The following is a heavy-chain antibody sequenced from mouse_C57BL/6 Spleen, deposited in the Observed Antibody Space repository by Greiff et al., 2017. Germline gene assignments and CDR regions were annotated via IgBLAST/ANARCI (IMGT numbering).Heavy chain of an antibody. CDR2: IYPGDGDT. CDR3: GGTTVVGNFDV. CDR1: GYAFSSSW. J-gene: IGHJ1*03. Sequence: VMLVESGPELVKPGASVKISCKASGYAFSSSWMNWVKQRPGKGLEWIGRIYPGDGDTNYNGKFKGKATLTADKSSSTAYMQLSSLTSEDSAVYFCGGTTVVGNFDVWGTGTTVTVSS. V-gene: IGHV1-82*01. D-gene: IGHD1-1*01.